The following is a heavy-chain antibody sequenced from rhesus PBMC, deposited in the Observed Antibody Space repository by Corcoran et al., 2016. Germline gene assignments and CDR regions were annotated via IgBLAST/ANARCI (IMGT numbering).Heavy chain of an antibody. CDR1: GFSFSDYY. CDR2: IIYTGGST. D-gene: IGHD6-13*01. CDR3: AREGSSWSGGLDY. V-gene: IGHV3S18*01. Sequence: EVQLVESGGGLAKPGGSLRLSCAASGFSFSDYYMYWVRQAPGKGLEWVSGIIYTGGSTYYADSVKGRFNISRENDKNTLYLQMDSLRAEDTAVYYCAREGSSWSGGLDYWGQGVLVTVSS. J-gene: IGHJ4*01.